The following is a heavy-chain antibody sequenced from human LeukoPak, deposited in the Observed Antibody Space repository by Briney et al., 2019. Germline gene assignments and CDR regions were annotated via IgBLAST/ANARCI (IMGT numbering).Heavy chain of an antibody. D-gene: IGHD1-1*01. J-gene: IGHJ5*02. CDR1: GGTFSSYA. CDR3: ARVAGTEGWFDP. Sequence: GASVKVSCKASGGTFSSYAISWVRQAPGQGLEWMGGIIPIFGTANYAQKCQGRVTITADKSTSTAYMELSSLRSEDTAVYYCARVAGTEGWFDPWGQGTLVTVSS. V-gene: IGHV1-69*06. CDR2: IIPIFGTA.